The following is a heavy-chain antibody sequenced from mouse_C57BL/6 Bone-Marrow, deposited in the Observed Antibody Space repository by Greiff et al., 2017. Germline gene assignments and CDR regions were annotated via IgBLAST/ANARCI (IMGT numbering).Heavy chain of an antibody. J-gene: IGHJ2*01. CDR2: INPSSGYT. CDR1: GYTFTSYT. Sequence: QVQLKQSGAELARPGASVKMSCKASGYTFTSYTMHWVKQRPGQGLEWIGYINPSSGYTKYNQKFKDKATLTAEKSSSTAYMELSSLTSEDAAVYYCARREGCLLHDYGGQGTTLTVSA. D-gene: IGHD2-3*01. CDR3: ARREGCLLHDY. V-gene: IGHV1-4*01.